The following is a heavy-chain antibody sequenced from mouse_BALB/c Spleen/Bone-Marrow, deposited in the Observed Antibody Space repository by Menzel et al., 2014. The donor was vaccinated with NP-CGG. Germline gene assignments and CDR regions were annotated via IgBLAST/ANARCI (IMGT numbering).Heavy chain of an antibody. CDR2: INPYYGST. CDR1: GYSFTDYI. V-gene: IGHV1-39*01. J-gene: IGHJ1*01. D-gene: IGHD2-10*01. Sequence: EVQLQQSGPELVKPGASVKISCKASGYSFTDYIMLWVKQSHGKSLEWIGNINPYYGSTSYNLKFKGKATLTVDKSSSTAYMQLNSLTSEDSAVYHCARGPYYGNYFDVWGAGTTVTVSS. CDR3: ARGPYYGNYFDV.